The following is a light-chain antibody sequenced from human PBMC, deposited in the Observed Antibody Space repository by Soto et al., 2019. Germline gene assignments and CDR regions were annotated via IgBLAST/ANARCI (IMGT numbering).Light chain of an antibody. V-gene: IGLV1-40*01. Sequence: QPVLTQPPSVSGAPGQRVTISCNGSKSNIGANYDVHWYQQFPRTAPKLLIFNNAIRPSGVPERFSGSKSGTSASLAITGLQTEDEADYYCQSYDTGLLGLLFGTGTKLTVL. J-gene: IGLJ2*01. CDR2: NNA. CDR1: KSNIGANYD. CDR3: QSYDTGLLGLL.